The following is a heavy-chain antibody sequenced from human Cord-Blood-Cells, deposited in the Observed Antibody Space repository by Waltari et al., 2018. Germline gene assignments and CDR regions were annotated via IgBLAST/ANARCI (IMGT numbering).Heavy chain of an antibody. Sequence: QVQLQQWGAGLLKPSETLSLTCAVYGGSFSGYYVSWIRQPPGKGLEWIGEINHSGSTNYNPSLKSRVTISVDTSKNQFSLKLSSVTAADTAVYYCAGQRVIAAAGYDYWGQGTLVTVSS. V-gene: IGHV4-34*01. CDR3: AGQRVIAAAGYDY. CDR2: INHSGST. CDR1: GGSFSGYY. D-gene: IGHD6-13*01. J-gene: IGHJ4*02.